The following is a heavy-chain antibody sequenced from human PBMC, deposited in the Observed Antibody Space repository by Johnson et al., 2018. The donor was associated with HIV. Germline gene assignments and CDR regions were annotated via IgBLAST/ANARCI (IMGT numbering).Heavy chain of an antibody. CDR1: GFTFSSYP. Sequence: QVQLVESGGGVVQPGRSLRLSCAASGFTFSSYPMHWVRQAPGKGLQWVAHISYDGRKKYYTESLRGRFTISRDNSNNTLYLQMNTLITEDTAVYYCAREGRGSPDGFDIWGQGTMVTVSS. CDR2: ISYDGRKK. CDR3: AREGRGSPDGFDI. J-gene: IGHJ3*02. V-gene: IGHV3-30*04. D-gene: IGHD3-16*01.